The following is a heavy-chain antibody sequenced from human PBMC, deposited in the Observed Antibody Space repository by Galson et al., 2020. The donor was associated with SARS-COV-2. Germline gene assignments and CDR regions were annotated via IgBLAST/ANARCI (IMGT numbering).Heavy chain of an antibody. D-gene: IGHD3-3*01. J-gene: IGHJ4*02. CDR2: IYTSGST. CDR1: GGSISSGSYY. CDR3: ARESEWLYRFDY. V-gene: IGHV4-61*02. Sequence: SETLSLTCTVSGGSISSGSYYWSWIRQPAGKGLEWIGRIYTSGSTNYNPPLKSRVTISVDTSKNQFSLKLSSVTAADTAVYYCARESEWLYRFDYWGQGTLVTVSS.